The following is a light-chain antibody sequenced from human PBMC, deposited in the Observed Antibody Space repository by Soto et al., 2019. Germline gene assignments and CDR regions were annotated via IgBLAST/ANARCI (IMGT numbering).Light chain of an antibody. V-gene: IGKV3-15*01. CDR1: QSVSSN. CDR3: QQSNNWPKT. Sequence: EIVMTQSPATLSVSTGERATLSCRASQSVSSNLAWYQQKPGQAPRLLIHGASTMATGIPARFSGSGSGTEFTLNISSLQYEDVEVYYCQQSNNWPKTFGQGTKLAIK. CDR2: GAS. J-gene: IGKJ2*01.